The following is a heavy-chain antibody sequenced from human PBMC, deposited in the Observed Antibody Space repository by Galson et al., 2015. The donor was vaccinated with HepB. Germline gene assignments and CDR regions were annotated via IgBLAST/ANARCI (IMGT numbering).Heavy chain of an antibody. D-gene: IGHD2-15*01. V-gene: IGHV3-11*01. CDR3: ARGVRSDRSCNGCDWSGP. J-gene: IGHJ5*02. CDR1: GFTFSDYY. Sequence: SLRLSCAASGFTFSDYYMNWIRQAPGKGLEWISYISNGGTATYYADSVKGRFTVSRDNARNSLFLQMNSLRAQDTAVYYCARGVRSDRSCNGCDWSGPWGQGSLVTVSS. CDR2: ISNGGTAT.